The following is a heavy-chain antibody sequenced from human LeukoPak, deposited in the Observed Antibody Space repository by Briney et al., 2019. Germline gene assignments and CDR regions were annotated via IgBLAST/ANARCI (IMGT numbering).Heavy chain of an antibody. CDR1: GFTFSSYG. CDR3: XXXXXWLVGASTTNFDF. CDR2: IYYDGTNK. V-gene: IGHV3-33*01. J-gene: IGHJ4*02. D-gene: IGHD1-26*01. Sequence: GGSLRLSCEVSGFTFSSYGMHWVRQAPGKGLEWVAVIYYDGTNKYYADSVKGRFTISRDNSKNTLYLQMNSLRAEDTAVYYXXXXXXWLVGASTTNFDFWGQGTLVTVSS.